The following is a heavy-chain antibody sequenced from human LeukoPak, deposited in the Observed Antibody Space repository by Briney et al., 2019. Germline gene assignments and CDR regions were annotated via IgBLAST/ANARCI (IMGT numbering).Heavy chain of an antibody. CDR1: GFSFSISW. D-gene: IGHD2-15*01. J-gene: IGHJ3*02. CDR2: INGDATST. V-gene: IGHV3-74*01. CDR3: ARERCNGATCYRAFDI. Sequence: GGSLRLSCAASGFSFSISWMHWVRQAPGKEPVWVSRINGDATSTASADSVKGRFTISRDNAKNTLYLQMNSLRVEDTAVYYCARERCNGATCYRAFDIWGQGTMVTVSS.